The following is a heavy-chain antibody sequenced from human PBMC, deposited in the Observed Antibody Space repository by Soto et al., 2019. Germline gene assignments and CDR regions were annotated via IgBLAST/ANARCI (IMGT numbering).Heavy chain of an antibody. Sequence: SVKVSCKASGYTFTSYGISWVRQAPGQGLEWMGWISAYNGNTNYAQKLQGRVTMTTDTSTSTAYMELRSLRSDDTAVYYCARDLLWFGELLEGMDVWGQGTTVTVSS. J-gene: IGHJ6*02. D-gene: IGHD3-10*01. V-gene: IGHV1-18*04. CDR2: ISAYNGNT. CDR1: GYTFTSYG. CDR3: ARDLLWFGELLEGMDV.